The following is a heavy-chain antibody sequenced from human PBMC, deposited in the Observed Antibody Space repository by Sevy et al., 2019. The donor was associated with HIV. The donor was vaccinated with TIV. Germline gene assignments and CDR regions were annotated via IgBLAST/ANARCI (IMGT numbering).Heavy chain of an antibody. V-gene: IGHV3-13*01. CDR3: ARVRHYDSSGYSHGMDL. D-gene: IGHD3-22*01. CDR1: GFTFSSYD. J-gene: IGHJ6*02. CDR2: IGTAGDT. Sequence: GGSLRLSCAASGFTFSSYDMHWVRQATGKGLEWVSAIGTAGDTYYPGSVKGRFTISRENAKNSLYLQMNSLRAGDTAVYYCARVRHYDSSGYSHGMDLWGQGTTVTVSS.